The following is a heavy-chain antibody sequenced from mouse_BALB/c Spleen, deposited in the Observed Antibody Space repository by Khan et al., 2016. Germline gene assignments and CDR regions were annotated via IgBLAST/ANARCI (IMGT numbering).Heavy chain of an antibody. Sequence: VQLQESGAELMKPGASVKISCKATGYTFSRYWIEWVKQRPGHGLEWIGEILPGSGRTNYNEKFKGKATFTADTSSNTAYMRLSSLTSENSAVYFCARELGYWGQGTSVNVSS. CDR3: ARELGY. CDR2: ILPGSGRT. V-gene: IGHV1-9*01. J-gene: IGHJ4*01. CDR1: GYTFSRYW.